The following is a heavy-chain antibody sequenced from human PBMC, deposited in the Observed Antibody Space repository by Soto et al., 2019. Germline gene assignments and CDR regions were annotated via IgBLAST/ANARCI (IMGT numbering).Heavy chain of an antibody. CDR3: VSDGKKNLRDWFDP. V-gene: IGHV4-4*07. CDR1: AACFDGFS. CDR2: IYATGTT. J-gene: IGHJ5*02. D-gene: IGHD1-1*01. Sequence: PSETLSHKRTVSAACFDGFSWGWIRESAGKGLEWIGRIYATGTTDYNPSLKSRVMMSVDTSKKQFSLKLRSVTAADTAVYYCVSDGKKNLRDWFDPWGQGTSVTVS.